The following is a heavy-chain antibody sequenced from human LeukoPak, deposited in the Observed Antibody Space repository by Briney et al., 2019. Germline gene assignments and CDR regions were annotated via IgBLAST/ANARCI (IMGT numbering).Heavy chain of an antibody. V-gene: IGHV3-11*03. D-gene: IGHD4-17*01. Sequence: GGSERLSCAASGFTFSDYYMSWIRQAPGKGLEWVSYISSGSSFTNYADSVKGRFTISRDNPKNSLYLHMNSLRAEDTAVYYCASHYGDLFDAFHIWGQGTGVPLSS. CDR3: ASHYGDLFDAFHI. CDR2: ISSGSSFT. J-gene: IGHJ3*02. CDR1: GFTFSDYY.